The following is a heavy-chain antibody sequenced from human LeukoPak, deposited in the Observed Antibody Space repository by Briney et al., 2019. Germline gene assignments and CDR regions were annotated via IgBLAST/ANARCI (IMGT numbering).Heavy chain of an antibody. V-gene: IGHV4-59*08. CDR2: IYYSGST. Sequence: PSETLSLTCTVSGGSISSYYWSWIRQPPGKGLEWIGYIYYSGSTNYNPSLKSRVTISVDTSKNQFSLKLSSVTAADTAVYYCARHLGYSGYERRAYYYYGMDVWGQGTTVTVSS. CDR3: ARHLGYSGYERRAYYYYGMDV. D-gene: IGHD5-12*01. J-gene: IGHJ6*02. CDR1: GGSISSYY.